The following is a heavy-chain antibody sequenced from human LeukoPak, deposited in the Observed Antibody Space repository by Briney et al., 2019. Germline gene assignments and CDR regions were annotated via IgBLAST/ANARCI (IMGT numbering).Heavy chain of an antibody. CDR3: ARSSSPAAASFDH. D-gene: IGHD6-13*01. Sequence: SGGSLRLSCAASGFTFSSYAMHWVRQAPGKGLECVSAISSNGGSTYYANSVKGRFTISRDNSKNTLYLQMGSLRAEDMAVYYCARSSSPAAASFDHWGQGTLVTVSS. CDR2: ISSNGGST. J-gene: IGHJ4*02. CDR1: GFTFSSYA. V-gene: IGHV3-64*01.